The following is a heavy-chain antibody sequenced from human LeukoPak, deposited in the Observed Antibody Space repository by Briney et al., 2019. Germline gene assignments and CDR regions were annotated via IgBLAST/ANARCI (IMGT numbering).Heavy chain of an antibody. Sequence: GGSLRLSCAASGFTFSSYGMHWVRQAPGKGLEWVAVISYDGSSKYYADSVKGRFTISRDNSKNTLYLQMNSLRAEDTAVYYCARDHYVYCSGGSCYPDYWGQGTLVTVSS. CDR2: ISYDGSSK. J-gene: IGHJ4*02. CDR3: ARDHYVYCSGGSCYPDY. CDR1: GFTFSSYG. D-gene: IGHD2-15*01. V-gene: IGHV3-30*03.